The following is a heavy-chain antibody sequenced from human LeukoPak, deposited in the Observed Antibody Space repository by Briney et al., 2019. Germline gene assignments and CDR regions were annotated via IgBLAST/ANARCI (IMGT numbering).Heavy chain of an antibody. V-gene: IGHV3-23*01. CDR2: ISTGSNT. CDR3: AKATPPRDGSNPDY. D-gene: IGHD5-24*01. Sequence: GGSLRLSCAASGFTFSKYAMNWVRQAPGKGLEWVALISTGSNTHYADSAEGRFTISRDNSKNTLYLQMNSLRAEDTAVYYCAKATPPRDGSNPDYWGQGTLVTVSS. J-gene: IGHJ4*02. CDR1: GFTFSKYA.